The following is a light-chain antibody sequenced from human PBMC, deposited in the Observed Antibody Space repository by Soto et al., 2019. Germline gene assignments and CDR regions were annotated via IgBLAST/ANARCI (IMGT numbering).Light chain of an antibody. Sequence: EIVLTQSPGTLSLFPGERATLSCRASQSVRSNYLAWYQQKPGQAPRLLIYGASSRATGIPDRFSGSGSGTDFTLTISRLEPEDFAVYYCQHYGSSAYTFGQGTTLEIK. V-gene: IGKV3-20*01. CDR1: QSVRSNY. CDR3: QHYGSSAYT. CDR2: GAS. J-gene: IGKJ2*01.